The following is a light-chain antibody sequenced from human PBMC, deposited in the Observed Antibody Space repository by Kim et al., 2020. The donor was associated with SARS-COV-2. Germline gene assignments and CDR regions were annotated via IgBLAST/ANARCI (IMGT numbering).Light chain of an antibody. Sequence: PGAGATLACRARQSISSSLAWYQQRPGQPTGLLIFDASIRARGIPARFSGSGSGTDFTLTISGLEPEDFAVYYCQQRNIWPPKVTFGGGTKVDIK. CDR1: QSISSS. CDR3: QQRNIWPPKVT. J-gene: IGKJ4*01. V-gene: IGKV3-11*01. CDR2: DAS.